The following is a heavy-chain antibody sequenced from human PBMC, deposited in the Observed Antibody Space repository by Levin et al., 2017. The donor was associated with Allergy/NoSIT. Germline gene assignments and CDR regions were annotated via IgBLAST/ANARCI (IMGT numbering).Heavy chain of an antibody. V-gene: IGHV3-23*01. Sequence: GGSLRLSCAGSGFPFSSYAMSWVRQAPGKGLEWVSAISGSGGSTYYADSVKGRFTISRDNSKNTLSLQMNSLRAEDTAVYYCAKGMYVVWFGESRTRVYRGQGTLVTVSS. D-gene: IGHD3-10*01. CDR2: ISGSGGST. J-gene: IGHJ4*02. CDR3: AKGMYVVWFGESRTRVY. CDR1: GFPFSSYA.